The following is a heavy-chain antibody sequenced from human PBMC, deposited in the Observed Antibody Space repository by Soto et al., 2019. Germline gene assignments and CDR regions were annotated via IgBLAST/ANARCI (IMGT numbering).Heavy chain of an antibody. J-gene: IGHJ4*02. CDR1: GFTFSSYG. CDR2: ISYDGSNK. V-gene: IGHV3-30*18. Sequence: VQLVESGGGVVQPGRSLRLSCAASGFTFSSYGMHWVRQAPGKGLEWVAVISYDGSNKYYADSVKGRFTISRDNSKNTLYLQMNSLRAEDTAVYYCAKGRIEMATIFDYWGQGTLVTVSS. CDR3: AKGRIEMATIFDY. D-gene: IGHD5-12*01.